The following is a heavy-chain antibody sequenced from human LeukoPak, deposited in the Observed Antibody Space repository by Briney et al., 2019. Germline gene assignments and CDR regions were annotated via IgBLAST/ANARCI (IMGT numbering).Heavy chain of an antibody. CDR2: VYYTGGT. Sequence: SETLSLTCSVSGGSISVYYWTWIRQPPGKGLEWIGFVYYTGGTNYNPSLKSRVTISGDTSKNQFSLKLISVTAADAAVYYCAGHDYYGSGSYRWGQGTLVTVSS. V-gene: IGHV4-59*08. J-gene: IGHJ5*02. D-gene: IGHD3-10*01. CDR1: GGSISVYY. CDR3: AGHDYYGSGSYR.